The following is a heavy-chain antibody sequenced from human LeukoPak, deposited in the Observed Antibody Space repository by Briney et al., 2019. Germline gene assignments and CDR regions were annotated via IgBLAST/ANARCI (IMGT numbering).Heavy chain of an antibody. Sequence: KPSETLSLTCTMSGGSIISTSYYWGWIRQPPGKGLEWIGSIHYSGNSFYNPSLQSRVTISVDTSKNQFSLSLFSVTAADTAVYFCAKSPGYSPFDSWGQGTLVTVSS. V-gene: IGHV4-39*07. D-gene: IGHD5-18*01. CDR2: IHYSGNS. CDR3: AKSPGYSPFDS. J-gene: IGHJ4*02. CDR1: GGSIISTSYY.